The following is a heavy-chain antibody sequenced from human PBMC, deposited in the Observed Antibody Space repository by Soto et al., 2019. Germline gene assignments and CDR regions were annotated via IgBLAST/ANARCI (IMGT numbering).Heavy chain of an antibody. CDR2: TYYRSKWYN. CDR3: ARDPALPATTSIFDY. D-gene: IGHD1-7*01. Sequence: PSQTLSLTCAISGDSVSSNSTAWNWIRQSPSRDLEWLGRTYYRSKWYNDYAVSVKSRITINPDTSKNQFSLQLNSVTPEDTAVSYCARDPALPATTSIFDYWGQATLVTVSS. J-gene: IGHJ4*02. V-gene: IGHV6-1*01. CDR1: GDSVSSNSTA.